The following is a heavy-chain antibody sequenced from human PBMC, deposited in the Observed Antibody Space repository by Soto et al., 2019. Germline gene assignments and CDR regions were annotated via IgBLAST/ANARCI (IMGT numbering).Heavy chain of an antibody. D-gene: IGHD6-13*01. J-gene: IGHJ4*02. CDR1: GFSFSIYE. V-gene: IGHV3-48*03. CDR2: ISSGGNTI. Sequence: PGGSLRLSCVASGFSFSIYEMNWVRQAPGKGLEWVAYISSGGNTIHYADSVRGRFTVSRDNARNSLYQQMDTLRVEDTALYYCARDRAAGGYWGQGTLVTVSS. CDR3: ARDRAAGGY.